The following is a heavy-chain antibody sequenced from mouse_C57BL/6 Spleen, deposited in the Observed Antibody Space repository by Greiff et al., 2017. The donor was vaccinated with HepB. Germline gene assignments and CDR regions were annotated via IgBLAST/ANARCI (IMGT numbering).Heavy chain of an antibody. J-gene: IGHJ4*01. V-gene: IGHV1-26*01. CDR3: ARLAYYSNYDY. CDR2: INPNNGGT. Sequence: VQLKQSGPELVKPGASVKISCKASGYTFTDYYMNWVKQSHGKSLEWIGDINPNNGGTSYNQKFKGKATLTVDKSSSTAYMELRSLTSEDSAVYYCARLAYYSNYDYWGQGTSVTVSS. D-gene: IGHD2-5*01. CDR1: GYTFTDYY.